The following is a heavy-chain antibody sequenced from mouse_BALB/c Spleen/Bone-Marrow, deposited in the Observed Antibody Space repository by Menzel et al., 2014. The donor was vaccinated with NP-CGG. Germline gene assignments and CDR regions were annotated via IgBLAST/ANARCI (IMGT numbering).Heavy chain of an antibody. Sequence: ESGGELMKPGASVQISCKATGYTFSSYWIEWVKQRPGHGLEWIGEILPGSGSTNYNEKFKGKATFTADTSSNTAYVQLSSLTSEDSAVYYCARPLYDGYYPWGQGTTLTVSS. J-gene: IGHJ2*01. CDR3: ARPLYDGYYP. CDR2: ILPGSGST. CDR1: GYTFSSYW. V-gene: IGHV1-9*01. D-gene: IGHD2-3*01.